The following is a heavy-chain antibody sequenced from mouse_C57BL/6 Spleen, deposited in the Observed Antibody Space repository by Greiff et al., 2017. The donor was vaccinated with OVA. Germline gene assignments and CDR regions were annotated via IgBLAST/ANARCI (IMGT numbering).Heavy chain of an antibody. Sequence: VQLQQPGAELVRPGTSVKLSCKASGYTFTSYWMHWVKQRPGQGLEWIGVIDPSDSYTNYTQKFKGKATLTVDTSSSTAYMQLSSLTSEDSAVYDCARAGDSKQDGFAYWGQGTLVTVSA. J-gene: IGHJ3*01. CDR1: GYTFTSYW. D-gene: IGHD2-5*01. V-gene: IGHV1-59*01. CDR3: ARAGDSKQDGFAY. CDR2: IDPSDSYT.